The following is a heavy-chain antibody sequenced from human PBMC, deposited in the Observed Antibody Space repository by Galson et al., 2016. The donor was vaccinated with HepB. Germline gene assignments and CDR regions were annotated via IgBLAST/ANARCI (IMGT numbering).Heavy chain of an antibody. D-gene: IGHD2-15*01. CDR1: GGTFSNYA. V-gene: IGHV1-69*06. Sequence: SVKVSCKASGGTFSNYAINWVRQAPGQGLEWMGGIIPIFGPVKYAQKFQDRVTITADKSTSTAYMQLSSLRSEDTAMFYCARYGNYSGHQVSFDTWGQGTMVTVSS. CDR2: IIPIFGPV. CDR3: ARYGNYSGHQVSFDT. J-gene: IGHJ3*02.